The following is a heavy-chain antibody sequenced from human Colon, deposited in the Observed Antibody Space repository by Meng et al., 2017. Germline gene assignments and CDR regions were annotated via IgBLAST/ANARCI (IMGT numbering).Heavy chain of an antibody. CDR2: VTPKSGST. CDR3: ATIRGFLYGYSDD. Sequence: QGGLVQSGAGVKKPGASVKVSCKASGYTFTAYDISWVRQATGQGPEWLGWVTPKSGSTVYAPKFQGRVTMTRNTSISTAYLELTNLRSEDTAMYYCATIRGFLYGYSDDWGQGTLVTVSS. J-gene: IGHJ4*02. D-gene: IGHD3-10*01. V-gene: IGHV1-8*02. CDR1: GYTFTAYD.